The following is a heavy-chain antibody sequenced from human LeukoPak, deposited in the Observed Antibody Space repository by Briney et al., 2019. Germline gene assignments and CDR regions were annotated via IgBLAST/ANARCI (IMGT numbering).Heavy chain of an antibody. V-gene: IGHV3-21*01. CDR3: ARDSVAVAEIDY. CDR2: ISSSGRYI. CDR1: GFIFSNFS. Sequence: GGSLRLSCAASGFIFSNFSLNWVRQAPGKGLEWVSSISSSGRYIYYADSVKGRFTISRDSTKNSLSLQMNSPRAEDTAIYYCARDSVAVAEIDYWGQGTLVTVSS. D-gene: IGHD6-19*01. J-gene: IGHJ4*01.